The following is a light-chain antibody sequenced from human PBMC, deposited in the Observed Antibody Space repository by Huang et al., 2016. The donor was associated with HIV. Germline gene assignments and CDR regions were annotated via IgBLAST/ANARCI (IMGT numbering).Light chain of an antibody. CDR1: QIVSSSY. CDR3: QQYGSSPYT. Sequence: EIVLTQSPGTLSLSPGERATLSCRASQIVSSSYLAWYQQKPGQAPRLLISGASSRATGIPDRFSGSGSGTDFTLTISRLEPEDFAVYYCQQYGSSPYTFGQGTKLEIK. J-gene: IGKJ2*01. CDR2: GAS. V-gene: IGKV3-20*01.